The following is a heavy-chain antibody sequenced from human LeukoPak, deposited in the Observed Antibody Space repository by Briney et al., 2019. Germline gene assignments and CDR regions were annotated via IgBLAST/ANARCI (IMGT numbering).Heavy chain of an antibody. Sequence: GGSLRLSCAASGFTFSSYSMNWVRQAPGRGLEWVSSISSSSSYIYYADSVKGRFTISRDNAKNSLYLQMNSLRAEDTAVYYCARDGGIAAAGFYYYYYMDVWGKGTTVTVSS. CDR3: ARDGGIAAAGFYYYYYMDV. CDR1: GFTFSSYS. D-gene: IGHD6-13*01. CDR2: ISSSSSYI. V-gene: IGHV3-21*01. J-gene: IGHJ6*03.